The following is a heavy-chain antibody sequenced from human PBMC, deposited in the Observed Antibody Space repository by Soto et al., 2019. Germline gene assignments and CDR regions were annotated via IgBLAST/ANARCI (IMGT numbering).Heavy chain of an antibody. D-gene: IGHD3-9*01. J-gene: IGHJ2*01. CDR1: GGSFSGYY. CDR2: INDRGSI. V-gene: IGHV4-34*01. CDR3: ARESHDILTGPPWVWYFDL. Sequence: QVQLQQWGAGPLRPLETLSLTCGVSGGSFSGYYWAWIRQSPGKGLEWLGEINDRGSINYNPSLKRRVSSSVNTSKNHYSLNLRAVTAADTAVYYCARESHDILTGPPWVWYFDLWGRGTLVTVSS.